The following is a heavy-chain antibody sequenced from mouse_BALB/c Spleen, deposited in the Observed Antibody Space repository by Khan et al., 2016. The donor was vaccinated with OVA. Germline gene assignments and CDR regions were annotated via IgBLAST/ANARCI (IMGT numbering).Heavy chain of an antibody. J-gene: IGHJ4*01. Sequence: QVQLKESGPGLVAPSQNLSITCTVSGFSLSDYGVSWIRQPPGKGLEWLGVIWGGGRTYYNSALKSRLSISKDNSKSQVFLKMSSLQSDDTAMFYCAKGVWSYYYTFDYWGQGTSVTVSS. CDR3: AKGVWSYYYTFDY. V-gene: IGHV2-6-5*01. CDR1: GFSLSDYG. CDR2: IWGGGRT.